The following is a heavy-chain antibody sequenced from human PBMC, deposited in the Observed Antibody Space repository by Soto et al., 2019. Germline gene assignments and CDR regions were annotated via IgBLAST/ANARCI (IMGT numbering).Heavy chain of an antibody. J-gene: IGHJ4*02. CDR2: TSSDDGIQ. CDR1: GFTFSSYS. D-gene: IGHD1-1*01. Sequence: VQLVESGGGLVQPGGSLRLSYATSGFTFSSYSMHWFRQTPDKGLEWVAVTSSDDGIQFYADSVKGRFTISRDNSRNTLYLPMNSLRVEDTSVYYCAREVVTTQWYFDNWGQGILVTVSS. CDR3: AREVVTTQWYFDN. V-gene: IGHV3-30-3*01.